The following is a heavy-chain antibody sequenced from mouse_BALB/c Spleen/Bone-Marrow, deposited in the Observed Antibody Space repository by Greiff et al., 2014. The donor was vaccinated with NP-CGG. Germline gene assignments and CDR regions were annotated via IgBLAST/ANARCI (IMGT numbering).Heavy chain of an antibody. D-gene: IGHD1-1*01. Sequence: DLVKPGASVKLSCKAFGYTFTSYWINWIKQRPGQGLEWIGRIAPGSGSTYYNEMFKGKATLTADTSSSTAYIQLSSLSSEDSAVYFCARESYYYENYAMDYWGQGTSVTVSS. V-gene: IGHV1S41*01. J-gene: IGHJ4*01. CDR1: GYTFTSYW. CDR3: ARESYYYENYAMDY. CDR2: IAPGSGST.